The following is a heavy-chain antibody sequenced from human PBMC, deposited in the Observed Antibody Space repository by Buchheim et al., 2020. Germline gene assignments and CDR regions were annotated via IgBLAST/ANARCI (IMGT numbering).Heavy chain of an antibody. D-gene: IGHD3-22*01. CDR1: GFTFSSYW. J-gene: IGHJ4*02. CDR3: ARDKDPWLLRNYFDY. CDR2: IKQDGSEK. V-gene: IGHV3-7*01. Sequence: EVQLVESGGGLVQPGGSLRLSCAASGFTFSSYWMSWVRQAPGKGLEWVANIKQDGSEKYYVDSVKGRFTISRVNAKNSLYLQMNSLRAEDTAVYYCARDKDPWLLRNYFDYWGQGTL.